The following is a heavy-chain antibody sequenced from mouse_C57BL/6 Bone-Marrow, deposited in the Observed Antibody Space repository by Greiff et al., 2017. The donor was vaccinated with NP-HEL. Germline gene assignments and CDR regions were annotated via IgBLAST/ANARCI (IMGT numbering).Heavy chain of an antibody. CDR3: VRQGRFSAMDY. Sequence: EVHLVESGGGLVQPKGSLKLSCAASGFSFNTYAMNWVRQAPGKGLEWVARIRSKSNNYATYYADSVKDRFTISRDDSESMLYLQMNNLKTEDTAMYYCVRQGRFSAMDYWGQGTSVTVSS. D-gene: IGHD3-3*01. CDR2: IRSKSNNYAT. V-gene: IGHV10-1*01. J-gene: IGHJ4*01. CDR1: GFSFNTYA.